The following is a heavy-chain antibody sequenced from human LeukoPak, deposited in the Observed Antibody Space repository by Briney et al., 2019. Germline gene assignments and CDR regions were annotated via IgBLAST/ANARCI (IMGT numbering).Heavy chain of an antibody. V-gene: IGHV3-21*01. J-gene: IGHJ6*04. CDR2: ISSSSSCI. CDR1: GFTFSGYY. Sequence: PGGSLRLSCAASGFTFSGYYMSWIRQAPGKGLEWVSSISSSSSCIYYADSVKGRFTISRDNAKNTLYLQMNTLRAEDTAVYYWGRDGYVPSGGREAYYCDGMDVWGKGPRVTVSS. D-gene: IGHD6-25*01. CDR3: GRDGYVPSGGREAYYCDGMDV.